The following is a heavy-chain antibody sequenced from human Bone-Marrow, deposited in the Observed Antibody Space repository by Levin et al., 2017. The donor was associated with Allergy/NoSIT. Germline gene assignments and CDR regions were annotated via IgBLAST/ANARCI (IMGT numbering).Heavy chain of an antibody. Sequence: GGSLRLSCSASGFSFSDHYMSWVRQAPGKGLEWVSYISSSGTTIYYADSVKGRFIISRDNAKNSLYLQMNSLRGEDTAVYYCARDGHYYDSSGYFVNGVDVWGQGTTVTVSS. V-gene: IGHV3-11*04. CDR3: ARDGHYYDSSGYFVNGVDV. J-gene: IGHJ6*02. CDR1: GFSFSDHY. CDR2: ISSSGTTI. D-gene: IGHD3-22*01.